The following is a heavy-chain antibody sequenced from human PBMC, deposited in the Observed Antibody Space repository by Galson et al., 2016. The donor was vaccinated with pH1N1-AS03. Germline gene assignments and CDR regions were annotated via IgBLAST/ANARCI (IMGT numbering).Heavy chain of an antibody. D-gene: IGHD1-14*01. Sequence: SLRLSCAASGSTFRSYAMHWVRQAPGKGLQWMAVISNDGSYKHYADSVKGRFTISRDNSKNTVNLQLNSLRADDTAVYYCARVYLGTPVPYNWFDPWGQGTLVTVSS. CDR1: GSTFRSYA. V-gene: IGHV3-30*07. CDR2: ISNDGSYK. CDR3: ARVYLGTPVPYNWFDP. J-gene: IGHJ5*02.